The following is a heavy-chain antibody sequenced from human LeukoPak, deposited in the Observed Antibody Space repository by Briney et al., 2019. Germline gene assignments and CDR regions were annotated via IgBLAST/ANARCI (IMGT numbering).Heavy chain of an antibody. CDR1: GGTFSSYA. Sequence: SVKVSCKASGGTFSSYAISWVRQAPGQGLEWMGGIIPFFGTANYAQKFQGRVTITADESTSTAYMELSSLRSEDTAVYYCARRYYDSSELAFDIWGQGTMVTVSS. V-gene: IGHV1-69*13. CDR2: IIPFFGTA. J-gene: IGHJ3*02. D-gene: IGHD3-22*01. CDR3: ARRYYDSSELAFDI.